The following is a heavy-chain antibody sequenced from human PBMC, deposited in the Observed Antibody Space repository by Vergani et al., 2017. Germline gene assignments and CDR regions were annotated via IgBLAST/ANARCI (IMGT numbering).Heavy chain of an antibody. Sequence: QVQLVQSGAEVKKPGASVKVSCKASGYTFTSYYMHWVRQAPGQGLEWMGIINPSGGSTSYAQKFQGRVTMTRDTSTSTVYMELSSLRSEDTAVYYCARERRAGNWFGYYGMDVWGQGTTVTVSS. CDR3: ARERRAGNWFGYYGMDV. D-gene: IGHD3-10*01. V-gene: IGHV1-46*03. J-gene: IGHJ6*02. CDR1: GYTFTSYY. CDR2: INPSGGST.